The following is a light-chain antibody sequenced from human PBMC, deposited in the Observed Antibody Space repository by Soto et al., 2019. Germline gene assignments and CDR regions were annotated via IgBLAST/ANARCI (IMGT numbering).Light chain of an antibody. CDR2: GAS. CDR3: QQFGTSPYT. CDR1: QTVNISS. V-gene: IGKV3-20*01. J-gene: IGKJ2*01. Sequence: EIVLTQSPDTLSLSPGERATLSCRASQTVNISSLAWYQKKRGRAPTLLIHGASTRAAGVPDRFSASGSGTHFTLTITSLEPEDFAVYFCQQFGTSPYTFGQGTKVEIK.